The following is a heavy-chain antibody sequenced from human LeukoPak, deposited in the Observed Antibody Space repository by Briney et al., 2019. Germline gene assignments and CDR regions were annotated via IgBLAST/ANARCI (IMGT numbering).Heavy chain of an antibody. Sequence: PGKSLRLSCVTSTFTFNNHGMHWVRQAPGKGLEWVAVIASDGGVKHYANSVKGRFVLFRDDSKNTLYLQMNSLRAEDTAVYYCARSSESNFDYWGQETLVTVSS. J-gene: IGHJ4*02. CDR1: TFTFNNHG. CDR2: IASDGGVK. D-gene: IGHD2-2*01. CDR3: ARSSESNFDY. V-gene: IGHV3-30*03.